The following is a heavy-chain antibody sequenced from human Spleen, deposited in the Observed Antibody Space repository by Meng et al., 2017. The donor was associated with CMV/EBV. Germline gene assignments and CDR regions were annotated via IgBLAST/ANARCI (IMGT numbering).Heavy chain of an antibody. D-gene: IGHD2-2*01. CDR1: GGSFSGYF. J-gene: IGHJ4*02. Sequence: SETLSLTCAVYGGSFSGYFWSWIRQPPGKGLRWIGEINHSGSTNYNPSLKSRVTISVDTSKNQFSLTLSSVTAADTAVYYCVVYCSSTSCPFDFWGQGILVTVSS. V-gene: IGHV4-34*01. CDR2: INHSGST. CDR3: VVYCSSTSCPFDF.